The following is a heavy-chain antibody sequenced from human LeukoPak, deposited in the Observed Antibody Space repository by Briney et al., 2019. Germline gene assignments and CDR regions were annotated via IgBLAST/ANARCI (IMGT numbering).Heavy chain of an antibody. V-gene: IGHV3-23*01. CDR3: AKTGYKFDY. J-gene: IGHJ4*02. D-gene: IGHD5-24*01. CDR1: GFTFSSFA. CDR2: ISGSGGST. Sequence: GGSLRLSCAASGFTFSSFAMSWVRQAPGKGPEWVSTISGSGGSTYYADSVKGRFTISRDNSKNTLYLQMNSLRAEDTAVYYCAKTGYKFDYWGQGTLVTVSS.